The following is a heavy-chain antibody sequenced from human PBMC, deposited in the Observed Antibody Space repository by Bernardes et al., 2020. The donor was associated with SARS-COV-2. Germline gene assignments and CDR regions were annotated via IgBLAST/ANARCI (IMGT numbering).Heavy chain of an antibody. D-gene: IGHD2-2*01. CDR1: GDSISSSAYY. J-gene: IGHJ6*03. V-gene: IGHV4-39*07. CDR2: INHSGST. Sequence: SETLSLTCTVSGDSISSSAYYWVWIRQPPGKGLEWIGEINHSGSTNYNPSLKSRVTISVDTSKNQFSLKLSSVTAADTAVYYCARAPIVVVPAARYDYYYYYMDVWGKGTTVTVSS. CDR3: ARAPIVVVPAARYDYYYYYMDV.